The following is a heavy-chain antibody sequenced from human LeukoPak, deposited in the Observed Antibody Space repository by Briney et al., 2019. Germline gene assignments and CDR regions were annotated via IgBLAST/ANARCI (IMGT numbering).Heavy chain of an antibody. CDR1: GYTFTSYG. V-gene: IGHV1-18*01. J-gene: IGHJ4*02. D-gene: IGHD3-22*01. Sequence: ASVKVSCKASGYTFTSYGISWVRQAPGQGLEWMGWISAYNSNTNYAQKLQGRVTMTTDTYTSTAYMELRSLRSDDTAVYYCARVRPTTYSSGYYYVDYWGQGTLVTVSS. CDR2: ISAYNSNT. CDR3: ARVRPTTYSSGYYYVDY.